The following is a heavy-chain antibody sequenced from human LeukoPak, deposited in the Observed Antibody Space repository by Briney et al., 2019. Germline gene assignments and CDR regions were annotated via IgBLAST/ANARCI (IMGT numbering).Heavy chain of an antibody. CDR1: GGSISSYY. CDR2: IYYSGST. CDR3: ARESDYGDYDY. V-gene: IGHV4-59*08. Sequence: PSETLSLTCTVSGGSISSYYWSWIRQPPGKGLEWIGYIYYSGSTNYNPSLKSRVTISVDTSKNQFSLELSSVTAADTAVYYCARESDYGDYDYWGQGTLVTVSS. D-gene: IGHD4-17*01. J-gene: IGHJ4*02.